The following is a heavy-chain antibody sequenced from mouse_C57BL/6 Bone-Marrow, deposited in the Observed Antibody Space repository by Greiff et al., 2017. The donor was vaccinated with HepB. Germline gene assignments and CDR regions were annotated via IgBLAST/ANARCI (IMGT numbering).Heavy chain of an antibody. CDR3: ARDSNFSGYFDY. D-gene: IGHD2-5*01. CDR1: GYTFTSYW. V-gene: IGHV1-64*01. CDR2: IHPNSGST. J-gene: IGHJ2*01. Sequence: QVHVKQPGAELVKPGASVKLSCKASGYTFTSYWMHWVKQRPGQGLEWIGMIHPNSGSTNYNEKFKSKATLTVDKSSSTAYMQLSSLTSEDSAVYYCARDSNFSGYFDYWGQGTTLTVSS.